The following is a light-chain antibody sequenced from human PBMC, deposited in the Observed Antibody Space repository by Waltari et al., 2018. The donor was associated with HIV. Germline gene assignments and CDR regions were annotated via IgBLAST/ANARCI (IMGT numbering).Light chain of an antibody. CDR1: AFPKQY. CDR3: QSADSSGTYVV. V-gene: IGLV3-25*03. Sequence: SYELTQPPSVSVSPGQTARITCSGDAFPKQYAYWYQQKPGKAPVLVIYKDSERHSGIPERFSGSRSGTTVTLTISGVQAEDEADYYCQSADSSGTYVVFGGGTKLTVL. J-gene: IGLJ2*01. CDR2: KDS.